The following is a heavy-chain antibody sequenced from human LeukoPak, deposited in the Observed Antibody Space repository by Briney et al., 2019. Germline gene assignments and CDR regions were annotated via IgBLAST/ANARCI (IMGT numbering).Heavy chain of an antibody. J-gene: IGHJ4*02. CDR3: AKGFWSGYLFDY. V-gene: IGHV4-34*01. CDR1: GGSFSGYY. Sequence: SETLSLTCAVYGGSFSGYYWSWIRQPPGKGLEWIGEINHSGSTNYNPSLKSRVTISVDTFKNQFSLKLSSVTAADTAVYYCAKGFWSGYLFDYWGQGTLVTVSS. CDR2: INHSGST. D-gene: IGHD3-3*01.